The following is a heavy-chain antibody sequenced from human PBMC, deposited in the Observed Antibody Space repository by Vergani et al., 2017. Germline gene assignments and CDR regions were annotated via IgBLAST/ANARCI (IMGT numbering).Heavy chain of an antibody. V-gene: IGHV4-34*01. CDR2: INHSGST. CDR3: VRNPYCGSDCYSDAFDI. J-gene: IGHJ3*02. CDR1: GGSFSGYY. Sequence: QVQLQQWGAGLLKPSETLSLTCAVYGGSFSGYYWSWIRQPPGKGLEWIGEINHSGSTNYNPSLKSRVTISVDTSKNQFSLKLSSVTAADTAVYYCVRNPYCGSDCYSDAFDIWGQGTMVTVSS. D-gene: IGHD2-21*02.